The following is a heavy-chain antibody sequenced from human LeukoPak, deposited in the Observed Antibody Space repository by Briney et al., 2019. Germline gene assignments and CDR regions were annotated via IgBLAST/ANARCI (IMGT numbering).Heavy chain of an antibody. CDR1: GFTFSSYW. CDR2: INSDGSST. V-gene: IGHV3-74*01. CDR3: ARSGGYSSGWTIFDY. D-gene: IGHD6-19*01. J-gene: IGHJ4*02. Sequence: GGSLRLSCAASGFTFSSYWMHWVRQAPGKGLVWVCRINSDGSSTSYADSVKGRFTISRDNAKNTLYLQMNSLRAEDTAVYYCARSGGYSSGWTIFDYWGQGTLVTVSS.